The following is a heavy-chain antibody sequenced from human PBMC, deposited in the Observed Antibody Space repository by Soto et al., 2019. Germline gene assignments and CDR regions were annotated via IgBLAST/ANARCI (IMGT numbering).Heavy chain of an antibody. V-gene: IGHV4-4*02. Sequence: SETLSLTCAVSGGSISSSNWWSWVRQPPGKGLEWIGEIYHSGSTNYNPSLKSRVTISVDKSKNQFSLKLSSVTAADTAVYYCAGKQRYYDFWSGASDYWGQGTLVTVSS. CDR2: IYHSGST. CDR1: GGSISSSNW. J-gene: IGHJ4*02. D-gene: IGHD3-3*01. CDR3: AGKQRYYDFWSGASDY.